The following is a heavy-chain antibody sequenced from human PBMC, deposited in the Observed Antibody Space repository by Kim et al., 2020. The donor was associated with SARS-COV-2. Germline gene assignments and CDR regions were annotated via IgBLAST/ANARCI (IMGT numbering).Heavy chain of an antibody. D-gene: IGHD3-10*01. J-gene: IGHJ4*02. V-gene: IGHV3-23*01. Sequence: KGRFTISRDNAKNTLYLQMNSLRAEDTAVYYCAKDYPDTMVRGVIGFCSYWGQGTLVTVSS. CDR3: AKDYPDTMVRGVIGFCSY.